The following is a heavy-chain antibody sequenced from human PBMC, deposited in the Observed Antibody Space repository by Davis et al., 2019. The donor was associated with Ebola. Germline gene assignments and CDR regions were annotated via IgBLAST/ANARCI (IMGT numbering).Heavy chain of an antibody. V-gene: IGHV1-69*13. J-gene: IGHJ4*02. D-gene: IGHD3-10*02. Sequence: SVKVSCKASGGTFSSYAISWVRQAPGQGLEWMGGIIPIFGTANYAQKFQGRVTITADESTSTAYMELSSLRSEDTAVYYCVSRPMFTGYYFDYWGQGTLVTVSS. CDR1: GGTFSSYA. CDR2: IIPIFGTA. CDR3: VSRPMFTGYYFDY.